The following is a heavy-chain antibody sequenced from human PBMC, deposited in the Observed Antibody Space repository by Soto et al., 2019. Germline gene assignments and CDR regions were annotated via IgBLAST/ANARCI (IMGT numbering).Heavy chain of an antibody. Sequence: QVQLQESGPGLVKPSQTLSLTCSVSGGYISSGGNYCSWIRQHPGKGLEWIGFIYYTGHTKYNAALKSRVNISGDMSQNQFSLTLTSVTAADTAVYYCAREDINESFFDSWGPGILVTVSS. J-gene: IGHJ4*02. CDR2: IYYTGHT. D-gene: IGHD2-8*01. V-gene: IGHV4-31*03. CDR3: AREDINESFFDS. CDR1: GGYISSGGNY.